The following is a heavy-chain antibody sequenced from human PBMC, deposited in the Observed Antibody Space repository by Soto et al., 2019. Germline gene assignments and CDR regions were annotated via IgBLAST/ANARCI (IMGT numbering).Heavy chain of an antibody. CDR1: GFTFSSYG. J-gene: IGHJ6*02. Sequence: GGSLRLSWADSGFTFSSYGMHWVRQAPGKGLEWVAVISYDGSNKYYADSVKGRFTISRDNSKNTLYLQMNSLRAEDTAVYYCAKDQYLSFDYYYYYGMDVWGQGTTVTVS. CDR2: ISYDGSNK. CDR3: AKDQYLSFDYYYYYGMDV. D-gene: IGHD3-10*01. V-gene: IGHV3-30*18.